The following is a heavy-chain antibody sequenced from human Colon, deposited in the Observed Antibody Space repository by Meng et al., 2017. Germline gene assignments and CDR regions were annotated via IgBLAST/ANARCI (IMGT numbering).Heavy chain of an antibody. J-gene: IGHJ4*02. CDR1: GFTFSTYE. D-gene: IGHD2-2*01. CDR3: ARRYCSTTSCLIDY. Sequence: GGSLRLSCAASGFTFSTYEMNWVRQPPGKGLEWVSYISTSGSTIYNADSVKGRFTISRDNTNNSLFLQMGGLRVGDTAVYYCARRYCSTTSCLIDYWGQGTLVTVSS. V-gene: IGHV3-48*03. CDR2: ISTSGSTI.